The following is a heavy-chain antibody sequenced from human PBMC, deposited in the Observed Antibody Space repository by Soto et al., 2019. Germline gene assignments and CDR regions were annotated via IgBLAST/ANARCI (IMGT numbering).Heavy chain of an antibody. CDR1: GASVNDYY. CDR3: ATWGHPAVKAFDI. D-gene: IGHD3-16*01. Sequence: SETLSLTCTVSGASVNDYYWNWVRQPLGKGLEWIGFIHYTGSRIFNPSLQSRVTMSVDVSQNQFSLRLTSVTAADTAIYYCATWGHPAVKAFDIWGQGTTVTVSS. V-gene: IGHV4-59*02. J-gene: IGHJ3*02. CDR2: IHYTGSR.